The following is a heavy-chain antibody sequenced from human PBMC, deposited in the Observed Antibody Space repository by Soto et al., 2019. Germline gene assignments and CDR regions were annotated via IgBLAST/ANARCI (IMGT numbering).Heavy chain of an antibody. J-gene: IGHJ3*02. D-gene: IGHD2-15*01. CDR1: GFTFSSYA. V-gene: IGHV3-30-3*01. CDR3: AKVGSCSGGSCYWSDAFDI. CDR2: ISYDGSNK. Sequence: PGGSLRLSCAASGFTFSSYAMHWVRQAPGKGLEWVAVISYDGSNKYYADSVKGRFTISRDNSKNTLYLQMNSLRAEDTAVYYCAKVGSCSGGSCYWSDAFDIWGQGTMVTVSS.